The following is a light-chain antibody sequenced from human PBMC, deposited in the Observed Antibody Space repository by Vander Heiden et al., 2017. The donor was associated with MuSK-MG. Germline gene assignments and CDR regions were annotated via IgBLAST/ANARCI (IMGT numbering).Light chain of an antibody. CDR3: QHEDSSPRT. CDR2: GAS. CDR1: QSVSSSY. V-gene: IGKV3-20*01. J-gene: IGKJ1*01. Sequence: EIVLTQSPGTLSLSPGERATLSCRASQSVSSSYLAWYQQKPGQAPRLLIYGASSRATGIPDRFSGSGSGTDFSLTISRLEPEDFAMYYCQHEDSSPRTFGQGTKVEIK.